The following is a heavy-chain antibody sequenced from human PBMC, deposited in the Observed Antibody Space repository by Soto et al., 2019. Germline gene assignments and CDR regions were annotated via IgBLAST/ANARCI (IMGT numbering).Heavy chain of an antibody. CDR3: AKDYYDFWSGYQTYDY. D-gene: IGHD3-3*01. CDR2: ISWNSGSI. Sequence: EVKLVESGGGLVQPGRSLRLSCAASGFTFDDYAMHWVRQAPGKGLEWVSGISWNSGSIGYADSVKGRFTISRDNAKNSLYLQMNSLRAEDTALYYCAKDYYDFWSGYQTYDYWGQGTLVTVSS. J-gene: IGHJ4*02. V-gene: IGHV3-9*01. CDR1: GFTFDDYA.